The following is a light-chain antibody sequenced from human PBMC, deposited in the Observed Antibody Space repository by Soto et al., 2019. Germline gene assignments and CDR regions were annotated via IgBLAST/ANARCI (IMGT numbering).Light chain of an antibody. Sequence: DIQMTQSPSSVSASVGDRVVITCRASQDIGSWLAWYQQKPGKAPNLLIYAASRLHSGVPSRLTGDGSGTDFTLTIYTLQPEDVATYYCQQAKTFPLTFGGGTQVEIK. J-gene: IGKJ4*01. CDR2: AAS. CDR1: QDIGSW. CDR3: QQAKTFPLT. V-gene: IGKV1D-12*01.